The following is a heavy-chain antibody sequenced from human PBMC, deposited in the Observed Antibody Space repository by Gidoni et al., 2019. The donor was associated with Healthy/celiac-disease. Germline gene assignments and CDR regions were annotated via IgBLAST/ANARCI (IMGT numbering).Heavy chain of an antibody. V-gene: IGHV3-7*01. CDR1: GFTFSRYW. Sequence: EVQLVESGGGLLQPGRSLRLSCAPSGFTFSRYWMSWVRQAPGKGLEWVANIKQDGSEKYYVDSVKGRFTISRDNAKNSLYLQMNSLRAEDTAVYYCARDHFVDYWGQGTLVTVSS. D-gene: IGHD3-3*02. J-gene: IGHJ4*02. CDR3: ARDHFVDY. CDR2: IKQDGSEK.